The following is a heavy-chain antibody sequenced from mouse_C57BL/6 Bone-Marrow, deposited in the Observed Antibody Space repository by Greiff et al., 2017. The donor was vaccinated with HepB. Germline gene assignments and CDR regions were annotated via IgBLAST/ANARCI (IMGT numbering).Heavy chain of an antibody. Sequence: EVMLVESGGGLVQPKGSLKLSCAASGFSFNTYAMNWVRQAPGKGLEWVARIRSKSNNYATYYADSVKDRFTISRDDSESMLYLQMNNLKTEDTAMYYCVRRNGSSSWYAMDYWGQGTSVTVSS. CDR1: GFSFNTYA. J-gene: IGHJ4*01. CDR3: VRRNGSSSWYAMDY. V-gene: IGHV10-1*01. D-gene: IGHD1-1*01. CDR2: IRSKSNNYAT.